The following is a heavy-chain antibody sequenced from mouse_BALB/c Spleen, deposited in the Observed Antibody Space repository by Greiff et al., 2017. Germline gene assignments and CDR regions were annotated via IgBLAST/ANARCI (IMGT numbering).Heavy chain of an antibody. Sequence: DVKLVESGGGLVQPGGSRKLSCAASGFTFSSFGMHWVRQAPEKGLEWVAYISSGSSTIYYADTVKGRFTISRDNPKNTLFLQMTSLRSEDTAMYYCARGNPWFAYWGQGTLVTVSA. J-gene: IGHJ3*01. CDR2: ISSGSSTI. CDR3: ARGNPWFAY. CDR1: GFTFSSFG. V-gene: IGHV5-17*02. D-gene: IGHD2-1*01.